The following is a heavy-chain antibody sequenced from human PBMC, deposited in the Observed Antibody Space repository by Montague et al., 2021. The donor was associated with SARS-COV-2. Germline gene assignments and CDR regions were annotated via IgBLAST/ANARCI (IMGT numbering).Heavy chain of an antibody. CDR1: GGSISDYY. J-gene: IGHJ4*02. Sequence: ETLSLTCSVSGGSISDYYWNWIRQPPGKGLEWIGYIYYNTGNTTYNPSLQSRVTISLDTSKNQFSLNLRSVTAADTALYFCARGTGYDYYFDCWGLGTLVTVSS. V-gene: IGHV4-59*01. CDR2: IYYNTGNT. D-gene: IGHD5-12*01. CDR3: ARGTGYDYYFDC.